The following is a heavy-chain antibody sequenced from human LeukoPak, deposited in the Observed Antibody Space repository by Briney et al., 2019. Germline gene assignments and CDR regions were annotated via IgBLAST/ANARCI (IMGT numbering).Heavy chain of an antibody. V-gene: IGHV3-30*18. Sequence: SCKASGGTFSSYGMHWVRQAPGQGLEWLAIISYDGSQKYYADSVKGRFTISRDNSKNTLYLQMNSLGPEDTAVYYCAKKIATASSLVAFDIWGQGTMVTVSS. CDR2: ISYDGSQK. CDR1: GGTFSSYG. CDR3: AKKIATASSLVAFDI. J-gene: IGHJ3*02. D-gene: IGHD6-13*01.